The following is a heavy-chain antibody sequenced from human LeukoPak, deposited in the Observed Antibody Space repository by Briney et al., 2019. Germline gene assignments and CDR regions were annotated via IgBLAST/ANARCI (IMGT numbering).Heavy chain of an antibody. V-gene: IGHV3-7*01. J-gene: IGHJ4*02. Sequence: RAGGSQTLSCGVSAFISSSHWMTWVRQSPGIGLQWVAYINQDGRETYCIDSMTGRLNIARDNTENSVFLQLTSLRAEDTGIYFCAKGRDYGDYWGQGTLVAVSS. CDR2: INQDGRET. CDR3: AKGRDYGDY. CDR1: AFISSSHW.